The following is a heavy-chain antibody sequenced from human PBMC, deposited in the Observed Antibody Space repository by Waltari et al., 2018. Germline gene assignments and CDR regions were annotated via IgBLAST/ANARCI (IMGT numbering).Heavy chain of an antibody. CDR1: GYTFTGYY. Sequence: QVQLVQSGAEVKKPGASVKVSCKASGYTFTGYYMHWVRQAPGQGLEWMGRINPNRGGTNYAQKFQGRVTMTRDTSISTAYMELSRLRSDDTAVYYCARVDSWFGEFPNWFDPWGQGTLVIVSS. D-gene: IGHD3-10*01. CDR2: INPNRGGT. J-gene: IGHJ5*02. V-gene: IGHV1-2*06. CDR3: ARVDSWFGEFPNWFDP.